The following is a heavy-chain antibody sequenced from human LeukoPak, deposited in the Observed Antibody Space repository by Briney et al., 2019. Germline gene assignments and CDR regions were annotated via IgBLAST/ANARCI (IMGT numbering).Heavy chain of an antibody. V-gene: IGHV4-39*01. J-gene: IGHJ6*04. D-gene: IGHD3-10*01. CDR3: AWLGYGSGSYHPDV. CDR1: GGSISSSSYY. Sequence: SETLSLTCTVSGGSISSSSYYWGWIRQPPGKGLEWIGSIYYSGSTYYNPSLKSRVTISVDTSKNQFSLKLSSVTAADTAVYYCAWLGYGSGSYHPDVWGKGTTVTISS. CDR2: IYYSGST.